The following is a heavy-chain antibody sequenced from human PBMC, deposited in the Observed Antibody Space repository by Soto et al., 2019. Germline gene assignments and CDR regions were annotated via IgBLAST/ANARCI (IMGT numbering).Heavy chain of an antibody. D-gene: IGHD2-15*01. V-gene: IGHV3-74*01. CDR2: INSDGRTT. CDR1: GFTFSSYW. J-gene: IGHJ6*03. Sequence: PGGSLRLSCAASGFTFSSYWMHWVRQAPGKGLVWVSRINSDGRTTSYADSVKGRFTISRDNAKNTLYLQMNSLRAEDTAVYYCARVSEGYSVVVVGYYYYYMDVWGKGTTVTVSS. CDR3: ARVSEGYSVVVVGYYYYYMDV.